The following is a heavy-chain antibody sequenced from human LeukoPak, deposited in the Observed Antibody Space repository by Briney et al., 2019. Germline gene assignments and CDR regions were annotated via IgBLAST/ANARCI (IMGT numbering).Heavy chain of an antibody. J-gene: IGHJ3*02. D-gene: IGHD1-26*01. CDR3: ARDRSWADAFDI. V-gene: IGHV3-74*01. Sequence: GGSLRLSCAASGFTFSSYWMHWVRQAPGKGLVWVSRINSDGSTTSYADSVKGRFTISRDNAKNTLYLQMNSLRAEDTAVYYCARDRSWADAFDIWGQGTMVTVSS. CDR2: INSDGSTT. CDR1: GFTFSSYW.